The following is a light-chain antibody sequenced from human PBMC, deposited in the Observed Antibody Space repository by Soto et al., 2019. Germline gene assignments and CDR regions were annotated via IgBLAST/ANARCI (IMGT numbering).Light chain of an antibody. Sequence: QSVLTQPPSTSGTPGQRVTISCSGTSSNIGSNYVYWYQQLPGTAPKLLICRNNERPSGVPDRFSGSKSGTSACLAISGLRSEDEAEYYCSAWDDRLSGPVFGGGTKLTVL. CDR3: SAWDDRLSGPV. CDR2: RNN. CDR1: SSNIGSNY. J-gene: IGLJ3*02. V-gene: IGLV1-47*01.